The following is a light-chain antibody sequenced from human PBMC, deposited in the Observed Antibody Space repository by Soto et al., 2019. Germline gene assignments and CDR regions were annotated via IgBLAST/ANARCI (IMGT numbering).Light chain of an antibody. V-gene: IGKV1-5*03. CDR2: KAS. CDR3: QQYNTYWT. Sequence: DIQMTQSPSSVSASVGDRVTITCRTSQGINNWLAWYQEKPGKAPKLLIYKASSLESGVPSRFSGSGSGTEFTLTLSSLQPDDFATYYCQQYNTYWTFGQGTKVEIK. J-gene: IGKJ1*01. CDR1: QGINNW.